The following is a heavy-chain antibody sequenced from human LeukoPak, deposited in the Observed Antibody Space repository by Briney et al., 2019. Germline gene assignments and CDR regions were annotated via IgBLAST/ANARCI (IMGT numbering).Heavy chain of an antibody. CDR2: SIGSGGSA. D-gene: IGHD4-17*01. CDR1: GFTFSTYT. Sequence: GGSLRLSCVASGFTFSTYTMNWIRQAPGKGLEWVSGSIGSGGSAFYADSVKGRFSISRDTSKNTLFLHMNNLRAGDTAVYYCAKAIGLYGDYMYYFDYWGQGTLVTVSS. V-gene: IGHV3-23*01. J-gene: IGHJ4*02. CDR3: AKAIGLYGDYMYYFDY.